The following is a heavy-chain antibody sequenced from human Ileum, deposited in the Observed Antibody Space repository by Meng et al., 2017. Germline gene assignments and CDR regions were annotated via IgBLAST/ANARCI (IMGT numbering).Heavy chain of an antibody. J-gene: IGHJ4*02. D-gene: IGHD3-22*01. Sequence: QVQLQQWGAGLFKPSETLSLTCAVYGGSFSGYYWSWIRQPPGKGLEWIGEINHSGSTNYNPSLKSRVTISVDTSKNQFSLKLSSVTAADTAVYYCARGGHDSSGYYSFDYWGQGTLVTVSS. CDR2: INHSGST. CDR1: GGSFSGYY. CDR3: ARGGHDSSGYYSFDY. V-gene: IGHV4-34*01.